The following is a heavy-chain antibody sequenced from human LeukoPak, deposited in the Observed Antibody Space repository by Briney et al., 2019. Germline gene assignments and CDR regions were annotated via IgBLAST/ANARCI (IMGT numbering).Heavy chain of an antibody. CDR3: ASLPRYCSGGTCRDTFDI. Sequence: SETLSLTCTVSGGSISSSSYYWGWIRQPPGKGLEWIGSIYYSGSTYYNPTLKSRVTISVDTSKSQFSLKLSSVTAADTAMYYCASLPRYCSGGTCRDTFDIWAKGQWSPSLQ. J-gene: IGHJ3*02. V-gene: IGHV4-39*01. CDR1: GGSISSSSYY. CDR2: IYYSGST. D-gene: IGHD2-15*01.